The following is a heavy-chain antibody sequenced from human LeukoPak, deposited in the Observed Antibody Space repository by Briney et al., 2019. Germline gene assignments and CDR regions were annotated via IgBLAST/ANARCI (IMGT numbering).Heavy chain of an antibody. Sequence: GGSLRLSCAASGFTFSSYSMNWVRQAPGKGLEWVSSITGSTSYMYYADSVRGRFTISRDNAKNSLYLQMSSLRAEDTAVYYCAGSWAVADYLDYWGQGTLVTVSS. CDR3: AGSWAVADYLDY. CDR1: GFTFSSYS. CDR2: ITGSTSYM. J-gene: IGHJ4*02. V-gene: IGHV3-21*01. D-gene: IGHD6-19*01.